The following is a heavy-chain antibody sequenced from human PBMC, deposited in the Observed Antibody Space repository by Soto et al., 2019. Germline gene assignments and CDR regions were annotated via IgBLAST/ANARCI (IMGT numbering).Heavy chain of an antibody. D-gene: IGHD2-2*01. CDR1: GGSFSGYY. J-gene: IGHJ6*03. Sequence: PSETLSLTCAVYGGSFSGYYWSWIRQPPGKGLEWIGEINHSGSTNYNPSLKSRVTISVDTSKNQFSLKLSSVTAADTAVYYCARGMVVPAAMIRYYYYYYMDVWGKGTTVTVSS. CDR2: INHSGST. CDR3: ARGMVVPAAMIRYYYYYYMDV. V-gene: IGHV4-34*01.